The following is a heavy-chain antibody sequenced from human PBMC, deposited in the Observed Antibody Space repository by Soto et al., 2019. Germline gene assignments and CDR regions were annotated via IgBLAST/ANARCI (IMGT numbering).Heavy chain of an antibody. CDR2: INAGNGNT. D-gene: IGHD3-22*01. CDR1: GYTFTSYA. Sequence: ASVKVSCKASGYTFTSYAMHWVRQAPGQRLEWMGWINAGNGNTKYSQKFQGRVTITRDTSASTAYMELSSLRSEDTAVYYCARGMSYSDTSGYYYGDALDIWGQGTMVTVSS. J-gene: IGHJ3*02. CDR3: ARGMSYSDTSGYYYGDALDI. V-gene: IGHV1-3*01.